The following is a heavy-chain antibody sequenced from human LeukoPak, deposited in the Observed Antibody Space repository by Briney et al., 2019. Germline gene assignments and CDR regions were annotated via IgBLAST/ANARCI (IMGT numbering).Heavy chain of an antibody. V-gene: IGHV4-31*03. Sequence: TLSLTCPVSGGSISSGGYYWSWIRQHPGKGLEWIGYIYYSGSTYYNPSLKSRVTISVDTSKNQFSLKLSSVTAADTAVYYCARGDSSGYYLNAFDIWGQGTMVTVSS. CDR2: IYYSGST. CDR1: GGSISSGGYY. J-gene: IGHJ3*02. CDR3: ARGDSSGYYLNAFDI. D-gene: IGHD3-22*01.